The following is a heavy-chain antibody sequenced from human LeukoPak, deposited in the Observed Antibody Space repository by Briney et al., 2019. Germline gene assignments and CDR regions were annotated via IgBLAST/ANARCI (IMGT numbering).Heavy chain of an antibody. Sequence: GGSLRLSYAASGFTFSSYAMHWVRQAPGKGLEWVAVISYDGSNKYYADSVKGRFTISRDNSKNTLYLQMNSLRAEDTAVYYCARGTAFVAYSSGAVPYFDYWGQGTLVTVSS. CDR3: ARGTAFVAYSSGAVPYFDY. CDR2: ISYDGSNK. J-gene: IGHJ4*02. CDR1: GFTFSSYA. D-gene: IGHD6-19*01. V-gene: IGHV3-30*01.